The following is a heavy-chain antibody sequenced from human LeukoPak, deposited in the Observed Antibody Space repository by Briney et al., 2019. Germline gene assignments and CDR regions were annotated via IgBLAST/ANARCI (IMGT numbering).Heavy chain of an antibody. V-gene: IGHV1-69*13. CDR1: GGTFSSYA. D-gene: IGHD6-13*01. CDR3: ARDFKEGAAAGTTLDY. CDR2: IIPIFGTA. J-gene: IGHJ4*02. Sequence: ASVKVSCKASGGTFSSYAISWVRRAPGQGLEWMGGIIPIFGTANYAQKFQGRVTITADESTSTAYMELSSLRSEDTAVYYCARDFKEGAAAGTTLDYWGQGTLVTVSS.